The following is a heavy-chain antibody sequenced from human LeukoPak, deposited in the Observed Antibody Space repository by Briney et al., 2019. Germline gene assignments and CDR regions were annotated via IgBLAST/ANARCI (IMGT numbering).Heavy chain of an antibody. CDR2: IKQDGSEK. CDR3: ARVYDFWSGYYRDY. CDR1: GFTFSSYG. V-gene: IGHV3-7*04. Sequence: PGGSLRLSCAASGFTFSSYGMHWVRQAPGKGLEWVANIKQDGSEKYYVDSVKGRFTISRDNAKNSLYLQMNSLRAEDTAVYYCARVYDFWSGYYRDYWGQGTLVTVSS. J-gene: IGHJ4*02. D-gene: IGHD3-3*01.